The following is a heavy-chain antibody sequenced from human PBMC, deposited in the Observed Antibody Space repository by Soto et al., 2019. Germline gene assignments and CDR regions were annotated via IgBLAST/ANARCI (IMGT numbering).Heavy chain of an antibody. CDR3: AREAGRDSSGYYYSRYYFDY. D-gene: IGHD3-22*01. V-gene: IGHV4-59*01. CDR2: IYYSGST. CDR1: GGSISSYY. J-gene: IGHJ4*02. Sequence: PSETLSLTCTVSGGSISSYYWSWIRQPPGKGLEWIGYIYYSGSTNYNPSLKSRVTISVDTSKNQFSLKLSSVTAADTAVYYCAREAGRDSSGYYYSRYYFDYWGQGTLATVSS.